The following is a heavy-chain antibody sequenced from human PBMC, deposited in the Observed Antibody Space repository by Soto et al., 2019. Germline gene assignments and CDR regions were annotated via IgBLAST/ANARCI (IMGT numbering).Heavy chain of an antibody. V-gene: IGHV1-46*01. CDR2: INPSGGGT. J-gene: IGHJ4*02. CDR1: GYTFLDFY. CDR3: ARDKPFSAGY. Sequence: QVQLVQSGTEVKKPGASVKVSCKASGYTFLDFYIHWVRQAPGQGLEWMGFINPSGGGTTYAQKFQGRLTMARDTSTSTVYMELICLRSEDTAFYYCARDKPFSAGYWGQGTLVT. D-gene: IGHD3-3*02.